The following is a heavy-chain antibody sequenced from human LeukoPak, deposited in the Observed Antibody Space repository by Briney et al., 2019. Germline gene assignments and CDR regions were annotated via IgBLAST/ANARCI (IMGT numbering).Heavy chain of an antibody. J-gene: IGHJ5*02. CDR1: GFTFSSYS. CDR2: ISSSSSYI. D-gene: IGHD1-26*01. Sequence: GGSLRLSCVVSGFTFSSYSMNWVRQAPGKGPEWVSSISSSSSYIYYGDSMKGRFTISRDNAKNSLYLQMNSLRAEDTAVYYCARHEWELPYNWFDPWGQGTLVTVSS. CDR3: ARHEWELPYNWFDP. V-gene: IGHV3-21*01.